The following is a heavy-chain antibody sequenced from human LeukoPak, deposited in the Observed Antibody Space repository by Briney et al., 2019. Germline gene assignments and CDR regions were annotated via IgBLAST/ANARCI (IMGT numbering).Heavy chain of an antibody. V-gene: IGHV3-30-3*01. J-gene: IGHJ4*02. Sequence: GGSLRLSCAASGFTFSSYAMHWVRQAPGKGLEWVAVISYDGSNKYYADSVKGRFTISRDNSKNTLYLQMNSLRAEDTAVYYCARDLYSPFDYWGQGTLVTVSS. D-gene: IGHD2-21*01. CDR3: ARDLYSPFDY. CDR1: GFTFSSYA. CDR2: ISYDGSNK.